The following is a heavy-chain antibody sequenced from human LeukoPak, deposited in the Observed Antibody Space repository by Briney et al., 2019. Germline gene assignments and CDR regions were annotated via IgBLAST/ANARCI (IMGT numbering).Heavy chain of an antibody. J-gene: IGHJ4*02. CDR1: GYTFTSYS. CDR2: ISAYNGNT. V-gene: IGHV1-18*01. D-gene: IGHD2-2*01. CDR3: ARVPRNIVVVPAAPFDY. Sequence: GASVKVSCKASGYTFTSYSISWVRQAPGQGLEWMGWISAYNGNTNYAQKFQGRVTMTTDTSTSTAYMELRSLRSEDTAVYYCARVPRNIVVVPAAPFDYWGQGTLVTVSS.